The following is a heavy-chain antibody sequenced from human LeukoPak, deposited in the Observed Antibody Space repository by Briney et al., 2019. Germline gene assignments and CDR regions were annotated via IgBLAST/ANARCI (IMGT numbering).Heavy chain of an antibody. CDR1: FIFSNYW. CDR2: IKQDGSEE. Sequence: GGSLRSPVQPGFIFSNYWMSWVRLAPGRGLEWVANIKQDGSEEYYVDSVKGRFTISRDNAKNSMYLQMNSLRADDTAVYYCARIFSVYYVFDYWGQGTPVTASS. CDR3: ARIFSVYYVFDY. V-gene: IGHV3-7*01. J-gene: IGHJ4*02. D-gene: IGHD5/OR15-5a*01.